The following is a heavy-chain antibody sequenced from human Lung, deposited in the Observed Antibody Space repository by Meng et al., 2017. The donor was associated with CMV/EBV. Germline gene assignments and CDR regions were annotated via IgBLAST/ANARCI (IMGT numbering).Heavy chain of an antibody. J-gene: IGHJ4*01. D-gene: IGHD3-16*01. CDR1: GFIFDDHA. CDR2: ISWNSGNI. CDR3: VEGGLALHR. Sequence: SXKISCASSGFIFDDHAMHWVRQAPGKGLEWVSSISWNSGNIAYAASIKGRFTISRDNTNNSLFLQMNSQSPEDTALYYCVEGGLALHRGGQGTLVTVSS. V-gene: IGHV3-9*01.